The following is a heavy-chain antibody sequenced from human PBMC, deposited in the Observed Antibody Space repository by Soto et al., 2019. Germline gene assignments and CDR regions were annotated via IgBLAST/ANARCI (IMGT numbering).Heavy chain of an antibody. CDR2: ISHSGST. V-gene: IGHV4-34*02. Sequence: QVPLQQWGAGLLKPSETLSLTCAVYGGSFSGYYWSWIRQPPGKGLEWIGEISHSGSTNYNPSLKSRVTISVDTSKNQFSLKLSSVTAADTAVYYCARARYYGSGGYSRGYYYGMDVWGQGTTVTVSS. J-gene: IGHJ6*02. CDR3: ARARYYGSGGYSRGYYYGMDV. CDR1: GGSFSGYY. D-gene: IGHD3-10*01.